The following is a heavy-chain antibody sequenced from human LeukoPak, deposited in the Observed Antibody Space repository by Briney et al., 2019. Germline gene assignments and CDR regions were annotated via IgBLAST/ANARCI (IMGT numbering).Heavy chain of an antibody. J-gene: IGHJ6*02. Sequence: GGSLRLSCAASGLTFSSYAMSWIRQSPGKGLEWVSAISGSGGSTYYADSVKGRSTISRDNSKNTLYLQMNSLRAEDTAVYYCAKGRIAAAGTAYYYYYYGMDVWGQGTTVTVSS. CDR3: AKGRIAAAGTAYYYYYYGMDV. V-gene: IGHV3-23*01. CDR2: ISGSGGST. CDR1: GLTFSSYA. D-gene: IGHD6-13*01.